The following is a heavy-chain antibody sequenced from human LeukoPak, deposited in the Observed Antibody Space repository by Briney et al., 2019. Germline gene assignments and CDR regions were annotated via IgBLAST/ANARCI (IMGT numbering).Heavy chain of an antibody. Sequence: GASVKVSCKASGYSFTMYGISWVRQAPGQGLEWMGWISGFNAYTNYAQKLQGRVTMTTDTSTSTAYMEVRGLRSDDTAVYYCARPNWNAIDAFDIWGQGTMVTVSS. J-gene: IGHJ3*02. CDR3: ARPNWNAIDAFDI. CDR2: ISGFNAYT. D-gene: IGHD1-1*01. CDR1: GYSFTMYG. V-gene: IGHV1-18*01.